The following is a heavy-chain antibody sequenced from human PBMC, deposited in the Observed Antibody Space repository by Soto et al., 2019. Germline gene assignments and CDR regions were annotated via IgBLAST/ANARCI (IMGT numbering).Heavy chain of an antibody. CDR1: GGSLSSYY. J-gene: IGHJ6*04. CDR2: IYHSGST. Sequence: TSETLSLTCTVSGGSLSSYYWSWIRQPPGKGLEWIGDIYHSGSTNYNPSLKSRVTISVDTSKNQCSLKLSSVTAADTAVCYCARENNSLFGEVPYQPDGLDVWGKG. V-gene: IGHV4-59*01. CDR3: ARENNSLFGEVPYQPDGLDV. D-gene: IGHD3-3*01.